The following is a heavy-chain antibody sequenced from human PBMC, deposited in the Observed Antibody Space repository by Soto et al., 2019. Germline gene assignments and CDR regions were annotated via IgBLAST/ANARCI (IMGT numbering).Heavy chain of an antibody. CDR2: IYHSGST. Sequence: KTSETLSLTGAVSGGSISSGCYSWSWIRQPPGKGLEWIGYIYHSGSTYYNPSLKSRVTISVDRSKNQFSLKLSSVTAAETAVYYCAREGGITGTRCGQRTLVTFCS. D-gene: IGHD1-20*01. J-gene: IGHJ4*02. CDR3: AREGGITGTR. CDR1: GGSISSGCYS. V-gene: IGHV4-30-2*01.